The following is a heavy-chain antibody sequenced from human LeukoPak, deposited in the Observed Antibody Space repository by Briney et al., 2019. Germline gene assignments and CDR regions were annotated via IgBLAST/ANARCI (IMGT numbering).Heavy chain of an antibody. J-gene: IGHJ1*01. D-gene: IGHD6-19*01. CDR2: IYYSGST. CDR1: GGSISSYY. CDR3: ARGGWYPESFQH. Sequence: SETLFLTCTVSGGSISSYYWNWIRQPPGKGLEWIGYIYYSGSTNYNPSLKSRVTISVDTSKNQFSLKLSSVTAADTAVYYCARGGWYPESFQHWGQGALVTVSS. V-gene: IGHV4-59*01.